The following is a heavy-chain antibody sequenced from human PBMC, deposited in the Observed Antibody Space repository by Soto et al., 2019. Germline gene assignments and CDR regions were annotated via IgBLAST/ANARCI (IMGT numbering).Heavy chain of an antibody. CDR3: ARVGAVDTAMVTEGWFDP. CDR1: GASVSSATHY. V-gene: IGHV4-61*01. D-gene: IGHD5-18*01. CDR2: IYYSGTT. Sequence: SETLSLTCTVSGASVSSATHYWNWIRQPPGKPLEWIGYIYYSGTTNYNPSLRSRVTISLDRSNDQFSLKLSSVTAADTAVYYCARVGAVDTAMVTEGWFDPWGQGTLVTVSS. J-gene: IGHJ5*02.